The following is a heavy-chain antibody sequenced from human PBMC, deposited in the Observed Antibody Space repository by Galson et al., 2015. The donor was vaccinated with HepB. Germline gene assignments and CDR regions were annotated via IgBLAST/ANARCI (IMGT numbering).Heavy chain of an antibody. D-gene: IGHD1-26*01. CDR2: IWYDGSNK. Sequence: SLRLSCAASGFTFSSYGMHWVRQAPGKGLEWVAVIWYDGSNKYYADSVKGRFTISRDNSKNTLYLQMNSLRAEDTAVYYCARGYSGSYHPFDYWGQGTLVTVSS. J-gene: IGHJ4*02. V-gene: IGHV3-33*08. CDR1: GFTFSSYG. CDR3: ARGYSGSYHPFDY.